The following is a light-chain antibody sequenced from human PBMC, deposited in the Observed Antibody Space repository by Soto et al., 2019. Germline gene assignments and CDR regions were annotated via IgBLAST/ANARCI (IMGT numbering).Light chain of an antibody. Sequence: QSVLTQPASVSGSPGQSITISCTGTSSDVGSYEFVSWYQQSPGKAPKLMIYEDTKRPSGVSNRFSGSKSGNTASLTISGLQAEDEADYYCSSYTTSSTRVFGTGTKLTVL. CDR2: EDT. V-gene: IGLV2-14*02. CDR3: SSYTTSSTRV. CDR1: SSDVGSYEF. J-gene: IGLJ1*01.